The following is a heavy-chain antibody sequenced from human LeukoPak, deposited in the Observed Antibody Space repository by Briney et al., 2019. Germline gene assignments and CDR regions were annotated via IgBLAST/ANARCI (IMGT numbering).Heavy chain of an antibody. Sequence: ASVKVSCKASGYTFTGYYMHWVQQAPGQGLEWMGWINPNSGGTNYAQKFQGRVTMTRDTSISTAYMELSSLRSEDTAVYYCARVAIVGATTNFDYRGQGTLVTVSS. D-gene: IGHD1-26*01. J-gene: IGHJ4*02. CDR1: GYTFTGYY. CDR2: INPNSGGT. V-gene: IGHV1-2*02. CDR3: ARVAIVGATTNFDY.